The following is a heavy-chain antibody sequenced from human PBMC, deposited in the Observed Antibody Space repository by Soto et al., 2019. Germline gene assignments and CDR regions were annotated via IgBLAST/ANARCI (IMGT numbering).Heavy chain of an antibody. V-gene: IGHV1-46*01. CDR3: ARVANQALGY. Sequence: ASVKVSCKTSGYTFTNYHIHWVRQAPGQGLEWFGIINPSDGGTGYAQKFQGRVTMTRDTSTSTVYMDISSLRSEDTAVYYGARVANQALGYCGLVTRVTVAS. D-gene: IGHD1-26*01. CDR1: GYTFTNYH. J-gene: IGHJ4*02. CDR2: INPSDGGT.